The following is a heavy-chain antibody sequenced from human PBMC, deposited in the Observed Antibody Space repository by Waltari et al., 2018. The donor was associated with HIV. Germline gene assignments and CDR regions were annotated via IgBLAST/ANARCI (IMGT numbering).Heavy chain of an antibody. CDR3: ARRYSGYGGRHPWFDP. CDR1: GGSISSTSNN. CDR2: VYYSGNT. J-gene: IGHJ5*02. Sequence: QLKLQESGPGLAKPSETLSLTCIVSGGSISSTSNNWAWIRQPQGKGLEWIGSVYYSGNTYYRPSLKSRVTIAVDTSKNQFSLRLGSVTAADTAVYYCARRYSGYGGRHPWFDPWGQGTLVTVSS. D-gene: IGHD5-12*01. V-gene: IGHV4-39*01.